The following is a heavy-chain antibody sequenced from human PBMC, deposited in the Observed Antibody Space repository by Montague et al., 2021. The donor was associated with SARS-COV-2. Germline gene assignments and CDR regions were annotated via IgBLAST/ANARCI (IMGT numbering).Heavy chain of an antibody. D-gene: IGHD3-3*01. J-gene: IGHJ4*02. CDR2: IYYTGEK. V-gene: IGHV4-59*01. CDR3: ARFWSGDVDE. Sequence: SETLSLTCSFSGGSIRSYYWCWIWLPPGTALEWLGYIYYTGEKTHNPSLTSPVTISVYTSRCQFSLRLTSVTAADTAVCVCARFWSGDVDEWGQGTLVTVSS. CDR1: GGSIRSYY.